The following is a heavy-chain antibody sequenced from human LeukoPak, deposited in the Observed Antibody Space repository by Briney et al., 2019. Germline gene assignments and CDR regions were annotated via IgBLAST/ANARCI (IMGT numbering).Heavy chain of an antibody. CDR2: IKQDGSEK. D-gene: IGHD6-13*01. J-gene: IGHJ5*02. CDR1: GFTFSTYW. V-gene: IGHV3-7*01. CDR3: AREISSWYRSEGRFDP. Sequence: PGGSLRLSCAASGFTFSTYWMSWLRQAPGKGLEWVANIKQDGSEKYYVDSVNGRFTISRDNAKNSLYLQMNSLRAEDTAVYYCAREISSWYRSEGRFDPWGQGTLVTVSS.